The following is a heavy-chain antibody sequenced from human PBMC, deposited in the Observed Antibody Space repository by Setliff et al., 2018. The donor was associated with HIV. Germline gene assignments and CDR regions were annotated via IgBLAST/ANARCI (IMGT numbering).Heavy chain of an antibody. CDR1: GGSFSGYY. CDR2: INHSGST. D-gene: IGHD6-6*01. V-gene: IGHV4-34*01. Sequence: SETLSLTCAVYGGSFSGYYWSWIRQPPGKGLEWVGEINHSGSTNYNPSLKSRVTILGDTSKNQFSLKLRSVTAADTAVYYCARDRGSSSDYYYYGMDVWGQGTTVTVSS. J-gene: IGHJ6*02. CDR3: ARDRGSSSDYYYYGMDV.